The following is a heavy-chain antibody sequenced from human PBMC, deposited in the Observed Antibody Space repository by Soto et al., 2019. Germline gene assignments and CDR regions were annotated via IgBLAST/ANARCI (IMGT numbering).Heavy chain of an antibody. J-gene: IGHJ4*02. Sequence: PGGSLRLSCAASGFTFSSYSMNWVRQAPGKGLEWVSSISSSSSYIYYADSVKGRFTISRENAKNTLYLQMNSLRAEDTAVYYWARQRSYNSGFFDYWSQGTLVTVSS. CDR3: ARQRSYNSGFFDY. V-gene: IGHV3-21*04. CDR2: ISSSSSYI. D-gene: IGHD6-19*01. CDR1: GFTFSSYS.